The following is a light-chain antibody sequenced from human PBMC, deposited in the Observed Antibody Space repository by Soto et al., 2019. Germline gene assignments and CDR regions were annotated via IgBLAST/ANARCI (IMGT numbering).Light chain of an antibody. J-gene: IGKJ1*01. CDR3: QQSYSTPWT. Sequence: DIQMTQSPSSLSASVGDRVTITCRASQSISSYLNWYQQKPGKAPKLLIYAASSLQSGVPSRFSGSGSGTDFTLTIRSLQPEDFSTYYCQQSYSTPWTFGKGTKADIK. CDR2: AAS. CDR1: QSISSY. V-gene: IGKV1-39*01.